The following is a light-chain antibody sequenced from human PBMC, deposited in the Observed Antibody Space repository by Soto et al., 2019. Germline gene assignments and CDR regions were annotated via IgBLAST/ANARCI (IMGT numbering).Light chain of an antibody. J-gene: IGKJ1*01. CDR3: MQALQTPWT. Sequence: DIVMTQSPLSLPVTPGEPASISCRSSQSLLHSNGYNYLDWYLQKPGQSPQLXIYLGSNRASGVPDRFSGSGSGTDFTLKISRVEVEDVGVYYCMQALQTPWTFGQGTKVEI. V-gene: IGKV2-28*01. CDR2: LGS. CDR1: QSLLHSNGYNY.